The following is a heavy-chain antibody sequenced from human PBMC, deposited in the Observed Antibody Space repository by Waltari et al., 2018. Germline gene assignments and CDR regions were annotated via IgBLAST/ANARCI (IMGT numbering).Heavy chain of an antibody. CDR3: ASHRPGGYGMDV. V-gene: IGHV3-74*01. Sequence: WMLGVRQVPGKGLVWVSTITSDGSRTRNADSVKGRFAISRDNAKNTLYLQTNSLRAEDTAVYYCASHRPGGYGMDVWGHGTTVTVSS. CDR1: W. D-gene: IGHD2-15*01. J-gene: IGHJ6*02. CDR2: ITSDGSRT.